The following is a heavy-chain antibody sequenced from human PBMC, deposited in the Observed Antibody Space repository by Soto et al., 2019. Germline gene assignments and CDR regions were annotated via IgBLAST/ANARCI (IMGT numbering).Heavy chain of an antibody. V-gene: IGHV4-59*01. D-gene: IGHD1-1*01. Sequence: SETLSLTCTVSGGSISSYYWSWIRQPPGKGLEWIGYIYYSGSTNYNPSLKSRVTISVDTSKNQFSLKLSSVTAADTAVYYCARGQRSDYYYYYYMDVWGKGTTVTVSS. CDR3: ARGQRSDYYYYYYMDV. CDR2: IYYSGST. CDR1: GGSISSYY. J-gene: IGHJ6*03.